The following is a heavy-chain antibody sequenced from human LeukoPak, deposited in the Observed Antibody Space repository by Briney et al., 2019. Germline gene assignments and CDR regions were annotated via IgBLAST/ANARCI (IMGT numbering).Heavy chain of an antibody. Sequence: PGGSLRLSCAASGFTFSSYAMSWVRQAPGKGLEWVSAISGSGGSTYYADSVKGRFTISRDNSKNTLYLQMNSLRAEDTAVYYCANGITIFGVVITHFDYWGQGTLVTVSS. J-gene: IGHJ4*02. V-gene: IGHV3-23*01. D-gene: IGHD3-3*01. CDR1: GFTFSSYA. CDR2: ISGSGGST. CDR3: ANGITIFGVVITHFDY.